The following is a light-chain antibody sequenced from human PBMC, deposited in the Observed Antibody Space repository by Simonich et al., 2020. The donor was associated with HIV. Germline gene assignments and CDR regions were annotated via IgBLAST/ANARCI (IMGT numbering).Light chain of an antibody. J-gene: IGKJ4*01. CDR1: KSIRSY. V-gene: IGKV1-39*01. CDR2: AAS. Sequence: DIQMTQSPSSLSASVGDRVTITCRASKSIRSYLNWYQQKPGKDPKLLIYAASSLQIGVPSRFSGSGSVTDFTLTISSLQPEDFATYYCQQSYSTPLTFGGGTKVEIK. CDR3: QQSYSTPLT.